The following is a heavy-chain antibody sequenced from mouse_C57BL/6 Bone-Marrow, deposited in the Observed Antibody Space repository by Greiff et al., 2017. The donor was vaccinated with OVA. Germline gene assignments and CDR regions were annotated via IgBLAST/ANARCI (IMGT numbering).Heavy chain of an antibody. CDR3: ARRRRSIDY. J-gene: IGHJ2*01. CDR2: INPNNGGT. V-gene: IGHV1-22*01. D-gene: IGHD1-1*01. Sequence: EVQLQQSGPELVKPGASVKMSCKASGYTFTDYNMHWVKQSHGKSLEWIGYINPNNGGTRSNQKFTGKATLTVNKSSSTAYLELRSLTSEDSAVYDCARRRRSIDYWGQGTTLTVSS. CDR1: GYTFTDYN.